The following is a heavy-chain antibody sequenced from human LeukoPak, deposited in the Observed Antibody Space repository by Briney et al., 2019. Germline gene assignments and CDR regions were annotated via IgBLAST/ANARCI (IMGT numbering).Heavy chain of an antibody. CDR2: IYSGGST. Sequence: GGSLRLSCAASGFTVSSNYMSWVRQAPGKGLEWVSVIYSGGSTYYADSVKGRFTISRDNSKNTLHLQMNSLRAEDTAVYYCAKGVVVPAAKDAFDIWGQGTMVTVSS. J-gene: IGHJ3*02. CDR1: GFTVSSNY. D-gene: IGHD2-2*01. CDR3: AKGVVVPAAKDAFDI. V-gene: IGHV3-66*01.